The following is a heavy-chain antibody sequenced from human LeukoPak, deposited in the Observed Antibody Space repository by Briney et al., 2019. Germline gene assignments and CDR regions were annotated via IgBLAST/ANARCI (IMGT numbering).Heavy chain of an antibody. CDR1: GFTFSSYA. J-gene: IGHJ6*03. CDR3: AKSTRFGLYYYYMDV. CDR2: ISGSGGST. D-gene: IGHD3/OR15-3a*01. Sequence: GGSLRLSCAASGFTFSSYAMSWVRQAPGKGLEWASAISGSGGSTYYADSVKGRFTISRDNSKNTLYLQMNSLRAEDTAVYYCAKSTRFGLYYYYMDVWGKGTTVTVSS. V-gene: IGHV3-23*01.